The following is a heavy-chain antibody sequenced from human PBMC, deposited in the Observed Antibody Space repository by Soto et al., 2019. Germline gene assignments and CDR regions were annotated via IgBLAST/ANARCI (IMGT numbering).Heavy chain of an antibody. CDR1: GFFFIISS. V-gene: IGHV3-21*05. J-gene: IGHJ1*01. Sequence: PGGSLRLSSAASGFFFIISSMVWVRLAPGKGLERVSYISSGSNSIYYADSVKGRFTISRNNAQNSLYLQMNSLTPEDTAVYYCARDRSADRFVRYFQHWGPGTLVTVSS. CDR3: ARDRSADRFVRYFQH. D-gene: IGHD3-10*02. CDR2: ISSGSNSI.